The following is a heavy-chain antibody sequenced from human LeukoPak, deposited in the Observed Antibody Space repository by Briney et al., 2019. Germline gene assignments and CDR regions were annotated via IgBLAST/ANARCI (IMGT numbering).Heavy chain of an antibody. Sequence: NTSETLSLTCTVSGGSISSSSYYWGWIRQPPGKGLEWIGSIYYSGSTYYNPSLKSRVTISVDTSKNQFSLKLSSVTAADTAVYYCARGNPITMIVAPSFGPWGQGTLVTVSS. CDR1: GGSISSSSYY. J-gene: IGHJ5*02. D-gene: IGHD3-22*01. CDR2: IYYSGST. V-gene: IGHV4-39*07. CDR3: ARGNPITMIVAPSFGP.